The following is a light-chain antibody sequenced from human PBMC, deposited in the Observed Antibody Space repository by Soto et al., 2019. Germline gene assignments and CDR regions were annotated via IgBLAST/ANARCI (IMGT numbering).Light chain of an antibody. J-gene: IGKJ5*01. V-gene: IGKV3-15*01. CDR3: QHYNNWPIT. CDR2: GTS. Sequence: IMMTQSTASLSVSPGESVTLACRASQSVANNLAWYQQKPGQAPRLLIYGTSTRATGVPARFSGSGSGTDFTLTISSLQAADFAVYHCQHYNNWPITFGQGTRLEI. CDR1: QSVANN.